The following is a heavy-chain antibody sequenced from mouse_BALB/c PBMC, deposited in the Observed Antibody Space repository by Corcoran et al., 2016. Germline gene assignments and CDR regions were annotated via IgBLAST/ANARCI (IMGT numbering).Heavy chain of an antibody. CDR2: INTHSGVP. J-gene: IGHJ1*01. CDR3: ARYGNYRYFDV. D-gene: IGHD2-1*01. CDR1: GYNFTTAG. V-gene: IGHV9-4*02. Sequence: QIQLVQSGPELKKPGETVRISCKASGYNFTTAGMQWVQKMPGKGLKWIGWINTHSGVPKYAEDFKGRFAFSLETSASTAYLQISNLKNEDTATYFCARYGNYRYFDVWGAGTTVTVSS.